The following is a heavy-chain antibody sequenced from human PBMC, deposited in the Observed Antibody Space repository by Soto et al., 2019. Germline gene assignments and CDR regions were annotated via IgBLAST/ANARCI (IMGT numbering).Heavy chain of an antibody. CDR1: GYSFTSYW. CDR3: ATLGEHTVTTDYYYGMDV. Sequence: PGESLKISCKGSGYSFTSYWISWVRQMPGKGLEWMGRIDPSDSYTNYSPSFQGHVTISADKSISTAYLQWSSLKASDTATYYCATLGEHTVTTDYYYGMDVWGQGTTVTVSS. V-gene: IGHV5-10-1*01. J-gene: IGHJ6*02. CDR2: IDPSDSYT. D-gene: IGHD4-4*01.